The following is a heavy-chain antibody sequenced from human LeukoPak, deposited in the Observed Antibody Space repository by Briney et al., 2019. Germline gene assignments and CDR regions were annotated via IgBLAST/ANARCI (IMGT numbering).Heavy chain of an antibody. CDR3: ARPGKSVGPELVIEL. Sequence: RGESLKISCKGSGCGFTSYWISWVRQMPGKGLEWMGRIDPSDSYTNYSPSFQGHVTISADKSISTAYLQWSSLKASDTAMYYCARPGKSVGPELVIELWGQGTLVTVSS. CDR1: GCGFTSYW. J-gene: IGHJ4*02. V-gene: IGHV5-10-1*01. CDR2: IDPSDSYT. D-gene: IGHD3-9*01.